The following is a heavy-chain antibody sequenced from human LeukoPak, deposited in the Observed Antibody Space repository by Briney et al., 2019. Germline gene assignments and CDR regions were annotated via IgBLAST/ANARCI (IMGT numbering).Heavy chain of an antibody. CDR3: ARDPSVAEYSSSPYYFDY. V-gene: IGHV1-69*13. J-gene: IGHJ4*02. CDR2: IIPLFGST. CDR1: GGTFSSYG. Sequence: SVKVSCKASGGTFSSYGVTWVRQAPGRGLEWMGGIIPLFGSTDYAQKFQGRVSITADESTGTVYMGLSSLRSEDTAVYYCARDPSVAEYSSSPYYFDYWGQGTLVTVSS. D-gene: IGHD6-13*01.